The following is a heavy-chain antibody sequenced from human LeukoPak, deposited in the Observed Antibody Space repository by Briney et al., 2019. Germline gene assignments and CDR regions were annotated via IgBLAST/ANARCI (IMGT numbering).Heavy chain of an antibody. CDR1: GYTFTGYY. V-gene: IGHV1-2*06. Sequence: GSVKVSCKASGYTFTGYYMHWVRQAPGQGLEWMGRINPNSGGTNYAQKFQGRVTMTRDTSISTAYMELSRLRSDDTAVYYCARGVVGESYYFDYWGQGTLVTVSS. CDR3: ARGVVGESYYFDY. J-gene: IGHJ4*02. D-gene: IGHD1-26*01. CDR2: INPNSGGT.